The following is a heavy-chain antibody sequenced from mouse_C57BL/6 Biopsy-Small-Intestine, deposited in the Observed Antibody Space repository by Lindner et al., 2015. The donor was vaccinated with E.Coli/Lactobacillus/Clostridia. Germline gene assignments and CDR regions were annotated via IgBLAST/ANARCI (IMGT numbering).Heavy chain of an antibody. CDR2: ISSGSTTI. CDR3: ARPHYYAMDY. J-gene: IGHJ4*01. Sequence: VQLQESGGGLVKPGGSLKPSCAASGFTFSDSGMHWVRQAPEKGLEWVAYISSGSTTIHYADTVKGRFTISRDNAKNTQFLQMTSLRSEDTAMYYCARPHYYAMDYWGQGTSVTVSS. CDR1: GFTFSDSG. V-gene: IGHV5-17*01.